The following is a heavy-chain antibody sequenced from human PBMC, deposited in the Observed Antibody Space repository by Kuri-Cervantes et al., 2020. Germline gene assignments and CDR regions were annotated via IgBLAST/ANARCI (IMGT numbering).Heavy chain of an antibody. V-gene: IGHV3-30-3*01. CDR3: ARDANDILNDY. Sequence: GESLKISCAASGFTFSSSAIHWVRQAPGKGLEWVAVISYDGSNKYYADSVKGRFTISRDNSKNSLYLQMNSLRAEDTAVYYCARDANDILNDYWGQGTLVTVSS. J-gene: IGHJ4*02. D-gene: IGHD3-9*01. CDR1: GFTFSSSA. CDR2: ISYDGSNK.